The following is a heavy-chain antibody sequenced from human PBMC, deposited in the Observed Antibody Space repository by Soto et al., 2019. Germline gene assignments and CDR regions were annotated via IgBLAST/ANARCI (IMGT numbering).Heavy chain of an antibody. Sequence: QVQLVESGGGVVQPGRSLRLSCAASGFTFSSYGMHWVRQAPGKGLEWVAVISYDGSNKYYADSVKGRFTISRDNSNNTLYLQMNSLRAEDTAVYYCSKGNGAFDIWGLGIMVTVSS. CDR1: GFTFSSYG. CDR3: SKGNGAFDI. J-gene: IGHJ3*02. V-gene: IGHV3-30*18. CDR2: ISYDGSNK.